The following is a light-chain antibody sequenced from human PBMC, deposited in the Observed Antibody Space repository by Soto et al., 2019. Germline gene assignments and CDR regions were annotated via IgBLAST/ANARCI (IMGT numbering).Light chain of an antibody. CDR1: QSISSW. J-gene: IGKJ2*01. CDR2: KAS. V-gene: IGKV1-5*03. CDR3: QQYNSYSYT. Sequence: DIQMTQSPSTLSASVGDRVTITCRASQSISSWLAWYQQKPGKAPKLLIYKASSLESGVPSRFSGSGSGTEFTLTISSLQPDDFATNSCQQYNSYSYTFGQGTKLEIK.